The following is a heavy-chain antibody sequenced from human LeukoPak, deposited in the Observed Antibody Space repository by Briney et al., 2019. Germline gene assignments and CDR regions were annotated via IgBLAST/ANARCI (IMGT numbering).Heavy chain of an antibody. D-gene: IGHD6-19*01. CDR2: INPNSGGT. CDR1: GYTFTGYY. V-gene: IGHV1-2*02. CDR3: AKDLKLSSGSHPSLNWYFDL. J-gene: IGHJ2*01. Sequence: GSVKVSCKASGYTFTGYYMHWVRQAPGQGLEWMGWINPNSGGTNYAQKFQGRVTMTRDTSISTAYMELSRLRSDDTAVYYCAKDLKLSSGSHPSLNWYFDLWGRGTLVTVSS.